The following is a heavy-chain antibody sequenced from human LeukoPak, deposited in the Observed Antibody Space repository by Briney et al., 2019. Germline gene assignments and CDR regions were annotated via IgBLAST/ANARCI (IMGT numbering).Heavy chain of an antibody. CDR2: ISSSGSTI. CDR1: VFTFSDYY. D-gene: IGHD3-10*01. J-gene: IGHJ6*02. V-gene: IGHV3-11*01. CDR3: ARWLRGFGQLLSDYYYYGMDV. Sequence: GGSLRLSCAASVFTFSDYYMSWIRQAPGKGLEWVSYISSSGSTIYYADSVKGRFTISRDNAKNSLYLQMNSLRAEDTAVYYCARWLRGFGQLLSDYYYYGMDVWGQGTTVTVSS.